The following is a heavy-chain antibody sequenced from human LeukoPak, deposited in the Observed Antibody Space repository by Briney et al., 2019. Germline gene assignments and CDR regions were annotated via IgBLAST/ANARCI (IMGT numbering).Heavy chain of an antibody. CDR3: AKDESTGGFAPGYFYGMGV. Sequence: GRSLRLSCVVSGFRFDDYGMHWVRQAPGKGLESVSGISWSGTTTGYADSVKGRFTISRDSAKNSLYLQMDSLRVEDTALYYCAKDESTGGFAPGYFYGMGVWGQGATATVSS. J-gene: IGHJ6*02. V-gene: IGHV3-9*01. CDR1: GFRFDDYG. D-gene: IGHD3-16*01. CDR2: ISWSGTTT.